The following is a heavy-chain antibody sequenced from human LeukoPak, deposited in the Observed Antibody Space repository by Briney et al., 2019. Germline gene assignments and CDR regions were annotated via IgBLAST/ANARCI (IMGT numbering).Heavy chain of an antibody. J-gene: IGHJ6*03. Sequence: GASVKVSCKASGYTFTSYDINWVRPATGPGLEWMGWMNPNSGNTGYAQKFQGRVTITRNTSISTAYMEVSSLRSEDTAVYYCARAPSWGTTGYSYYYMDVWGKGTTVTVSS. V-gene: IGHV1-8*03. CDR2: MNPNSGNT. D-gene: IGHD4-11*01. CDR3: ARAPSWGTTGYSYYYMDV. CDR1: GYTFTSYD.